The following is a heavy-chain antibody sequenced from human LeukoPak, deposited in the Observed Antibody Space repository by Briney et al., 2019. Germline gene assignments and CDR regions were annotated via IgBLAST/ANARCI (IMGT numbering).Heavy chain of an antibody. J-gene: IGHJ4*02. CDR1: GFTVSSNY. Sequence: PGRSLRLSCAASGFTVSSNYMSWLRQAPGKGLEWVSVIYSGGRTYYADSVKGRFTISRDNSKNTLFLQMNSLRAEDTALYHCARVRYCSSTSCLPYYFDYWGQGTLVTVSS. CDR2: IYSGGRT. D-gene: IGHD2-2*01. V-gene: IGHV3-66*01. CDR3: ARVRYCSSTSCLPYYFDY.